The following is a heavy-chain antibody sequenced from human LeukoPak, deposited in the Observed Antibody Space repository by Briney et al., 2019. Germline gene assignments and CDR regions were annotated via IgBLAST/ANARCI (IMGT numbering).Heavy chain of an antibody. CDR1: GGSISSYY. J-gene: IGHJ3*02. CDR3: ARALEWQDAFDI. Sequence: SETLSLTCTVSGGSISSYYWSWIRQPAGKGLEWIGYIYYSGSTNYNPSLKSRVTISVDTSKNQFSLKLSSVTAADTAVYYCARALEWQDAFDIWGQGTMVTVSS. D-gene: IGHD3-3*01. V-gene: IGHV4-59*01. CDR2: IYYSGST.